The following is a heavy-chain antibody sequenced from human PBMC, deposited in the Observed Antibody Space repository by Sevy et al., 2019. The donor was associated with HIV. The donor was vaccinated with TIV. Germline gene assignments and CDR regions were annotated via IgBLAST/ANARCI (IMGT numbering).Heavy chain of an antibody. CDR3: ARDRGEILSSAFDY. V-gene: IGHV3-30*04. Sequence: GGSLRLSCAAFGFTFSDHQMHWVRQAPGKGLEWVAVISYDGRNNKYNVDSVKGRFTISRDNSKNTVYLQMNSLRPEDTAIYYCARDRGEILSSAFDYWGQGTLVTVSS. D-gene: IGHD3-16*01. CDR2: ISYDGRNNK. CDR1: GFTFSDHQ. J-gene: IGHJ4*02.